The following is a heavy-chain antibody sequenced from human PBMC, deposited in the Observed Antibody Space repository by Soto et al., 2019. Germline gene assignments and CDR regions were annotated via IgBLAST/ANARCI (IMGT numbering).Heavy chain of an antibody. CDR2: ISSSSSYI. J-gene: IGHJ3*02. Sequence: PGGSLRLSCAASGFTFSNYWMNWVRQAPGKGLEWVSSISSSSSYIYYADSVKGRFTISRDNAKNSLYLQMNSLRAEDTAVYYCARDHPLRIAAASGYYDAFDIWGQGTMVTVSS. V-gene: IGHV3-21*01. CDR3: ARDHPLRIAAASGYYDAFDI. CDR1: GFTFSNYW. D-gene: IGHD6-13*01.